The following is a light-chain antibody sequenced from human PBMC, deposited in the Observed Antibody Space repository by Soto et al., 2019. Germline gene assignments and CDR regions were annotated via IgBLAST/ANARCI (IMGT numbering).Light chain of an antibody. J-gene: IGKJ1*01. V-gene: IGKV3-15*01. CDR1: QSVSSN. CDR3: QQYNNWPRT. CDR2: GAS. Sequence: EIVMTQSPVTLSVSPGERATLSCRASQSVSSNLAWYQQKPGQAPRLLIYGASTSATGIPARFSGSGSGTEFTLIISSLQSEDFAVYYCQQYNNWPRTFGQGTKVEIK.